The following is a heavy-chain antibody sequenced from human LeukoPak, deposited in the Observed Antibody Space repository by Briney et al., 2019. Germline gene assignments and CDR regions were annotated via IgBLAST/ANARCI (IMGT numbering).Heavy chain of an antibody. CDR2: ISRSGSTI. D-gene: IGHD2-2*01. V-gene: IGHV3-48*03. CDR3: AKRSSTSSPFDY. CDR1: GFTFSSYE. Sequence: AGGSLRLSCAASGFTFSSYEMNWVRQAPGKGLEWVSYISRSGSTIYYADSVKGRFTISRVNSKNTLYLQMNSLRAEDTAVYYCAKRSSTSSPFDYWGQGTLVTVSS. J-gene: IGHJ4*02.